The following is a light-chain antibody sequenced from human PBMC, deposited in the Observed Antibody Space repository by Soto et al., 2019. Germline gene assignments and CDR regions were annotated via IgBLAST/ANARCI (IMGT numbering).Light chain of an antibody. V-gene: IGKV4-1*01. CDR2: WAS. J-gene: IGKJ1*01. Sequence: DIVMTQSPDSLAVSLGERATINCKSSQSVLYSSNNKNYLAWYQQKPGQPPKLLIYWASTRESGVPDRFSGSGSGTDFTRTISSLLAEDVAVYYCQQYYSTPPWTFGQGTKVEIK. CDR3: QQYYSTPPWT. CDR1: QSVLYSSNNKNY.